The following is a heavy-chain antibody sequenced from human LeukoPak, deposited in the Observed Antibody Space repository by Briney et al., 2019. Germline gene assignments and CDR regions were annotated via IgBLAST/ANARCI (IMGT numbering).Heavy chain of an antibody. Sequence: GGSLRLSCAASGFTFRSYEMNWVRQAPGKGLEWISYISSSSSLIYYADSVKGRFTISRDNSKNTLYLQMNSLRAEDTAVYYCAKLADSDDYGDYAPDYWGQGTLVTVSS. J-gene: IGHJ4*02. CDR3: AKLADSDDYGDYAPDY. D-gene: IGHD4-17*01. CDR2: ISSSSSLI. CDR1: GFTFRSYE. V-gene: IGHV3-48*03.